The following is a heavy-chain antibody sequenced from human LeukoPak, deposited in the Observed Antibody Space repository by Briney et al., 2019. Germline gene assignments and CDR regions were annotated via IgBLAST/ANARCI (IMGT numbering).Heavy chain of an antibody. CDR1: GYTIASYG. CDR2: ISAYNGNT. CDR3: ARGRDGSRWGAFDI. V-gene: IGHV1-18*01. D-gene: IGHD5-24*01. J-gene: IGHJ3*02. Sequence: ASVKVSCKASGYTIASYGISWVRQAPGQGLEWMGWISAYNGNTNYAQNLQGRVTITTDTSTSTAYMELRSLRSDDTAVYYCARGRDGSRWGAFDIWGQGTMVTVSS.